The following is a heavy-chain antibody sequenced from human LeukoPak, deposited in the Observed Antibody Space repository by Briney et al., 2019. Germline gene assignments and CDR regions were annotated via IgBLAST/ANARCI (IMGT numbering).Heavy chain of an antibody. J-gene: IGHJ3*02. CDR1: GYIFTNYW. CDR3: ARTAVDAFDI. V-gene: IGHV5-51*01. Sequence: GESLKISCQASGYIFTNYWIGWVRQMPGKGLEWMGIIYPPDSDTRYGPSFQGQVTISADKSITTAYLQWSSLKASDTAIYYCARTAVDAFDIWGQGTMVIVSS. CDR2: IYPPDSDT.